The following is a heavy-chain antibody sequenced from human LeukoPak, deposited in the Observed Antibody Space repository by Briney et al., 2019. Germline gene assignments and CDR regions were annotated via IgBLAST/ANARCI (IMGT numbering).Heavy chain of an antibody. J-gene: IGHJ4*02. CDR3: ARGSSGASSGWHGDKYYFDY. Sequence: GRSLRLSCAASGFTFSSYAMHWVRQAPGKGLEWVAVISYDGSNKYYADSVKGRFTISRDNSKNTLYLQMNRLRAEDMAVYYCARGSSGASSGWHGDKYYFDYWGQGTLVTVSS. V-gene: IGHV3-30-3*01. CDR2: ISYDGSNK. D-gene: IGHD6-19*01. CDR1: GFTFSSYA.